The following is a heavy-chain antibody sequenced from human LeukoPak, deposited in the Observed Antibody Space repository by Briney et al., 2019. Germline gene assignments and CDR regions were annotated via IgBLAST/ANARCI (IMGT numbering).Heavy chain of an antibody. D-gene: IGHD3-22*01. CDR1: GFTFSNAW. CDR2: IKSKTDGGTT. CDR3: TTDVAPYDSSGYHYGPDAFDI. V-gene: IGHV3-15*01. J-gene: IGHJ3*02. Sequence: SGGSLRLSCAASGFTFSNAWMSWVRQAPGKGLEWVGRIKSKTDGGTTDYAAPVKGRFTISRDDSKNTLYLQMNSLKTEDTAVYYCTTDVAPYDSSGYHYGPDAFDIWGQGTMVTVSS.